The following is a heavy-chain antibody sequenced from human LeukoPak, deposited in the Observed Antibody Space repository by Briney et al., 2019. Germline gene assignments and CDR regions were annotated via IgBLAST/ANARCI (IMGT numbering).Heavy chain of an antibody. J-gene: IGHJ4*02. V-gene: IGHV3-53*05. CDR1: GFTVSSNY. Sequence: GGSLRLSCAASGFTVSSNYMSWVRQAPGKGLEWVSVIYSGGSTYYADSVKGRFTISRDNSKNTLYLQMNSLRAEDTAVYYCVREGEYHDSSGFPDYWGQGTLVTVSS. CDR3: VREGEYHDSSGFPDY. D-gene: IGHD3-22*01. CDR2: IYSGGST.